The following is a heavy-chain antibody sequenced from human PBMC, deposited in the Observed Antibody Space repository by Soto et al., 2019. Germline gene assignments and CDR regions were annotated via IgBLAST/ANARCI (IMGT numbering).Heavy chain of an antibody. D-gene: IGHD6-13*01. CDR3: AREGRVRPYYYYYMDV. V-gene: IGHV1-2*04. J-gene: IGHJ6*03. CDR2: INPNSGGT. CDR1: GYTFTGYY. Sequence: QVQLVQSGAEVKKPWASVKVSCKASGYTFTGYYMHWVRQAPGQGLEWMGWINPNSGGTNYAQKFKGWVTMTRDTSISTADMELSRLRSDDTVVYYCAREGRVRPYYYYYMDVWGQGTTVTVSS.